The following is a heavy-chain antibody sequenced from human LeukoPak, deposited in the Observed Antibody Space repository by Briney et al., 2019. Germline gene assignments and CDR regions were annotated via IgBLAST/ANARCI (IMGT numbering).Heavy chain of an antibody. CDR1: GGSISSSSYY. V-gene: IGHV4-39*07. CDR2: IYYSGST. CDR3: ARDLRENYYYYMDV. Sequence: SETLSLTCTVSGGSISSSSYYWGWIRQPPGKGLEWIGSIYYSGSTYYNPSLKSRVTISVDTSKNQFSLKLSSVTAADTAVYYCARDLRENYYYYMDVWGKGTTVTVSS. J-gene: IGHJ6*03. D-gene: IGHD2/OR15-2a*01.